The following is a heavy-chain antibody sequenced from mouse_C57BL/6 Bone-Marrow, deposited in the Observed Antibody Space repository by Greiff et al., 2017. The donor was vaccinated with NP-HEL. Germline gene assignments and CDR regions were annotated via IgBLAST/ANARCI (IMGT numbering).Heavy chain of an antibody. V-gene: IGHV5-6*01. J-gene: IGHJ2*01. CDR2: ISSGGSYT. Sequence: EVQVVESGGDLVKPGGSLKLSCAASGFTFSSYGMSWVRQTPDKRLEWVATISSGGSYTYYPDSVKGRFTISRDNAKNTLYLQMSSLKSEDTAMYYCARHPPAAQATIDYWGQGTTLTVSS. D-gene: IGHD3-2*02. CDR3: ARHPPAAQATIDY. CDR1: GFTFSSYG.